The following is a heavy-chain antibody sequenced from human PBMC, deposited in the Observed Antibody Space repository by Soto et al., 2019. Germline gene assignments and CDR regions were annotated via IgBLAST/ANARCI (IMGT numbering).Heavy chain of an antibody. J-gene: IGHJ4*02. CDR2: IQSKTDGGTT. Sequence: EVQLVESGGGLVKPGGSLRLSCAASGFTFSNSWMNWVRQAPGKGLEWVGRIQSKTDGGTTDYAAPVKGRFTISRDDSKTTLYLQMNSLKTEDTAVYYCTTALYWGQGTLVTVSS. V-gene: IGHV3-15*07. CDR1: GFTFSNSW. CDR3: TTALY.